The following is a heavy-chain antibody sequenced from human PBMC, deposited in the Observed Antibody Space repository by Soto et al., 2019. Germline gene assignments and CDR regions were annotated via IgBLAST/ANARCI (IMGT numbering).Heavy chain of an antibody. V-gene: IGHV4-4*02. J-gene: IGHJ5*02. CDR3: ARWGGESSGWYGRWFDP. CDR2: IYHSGST. CDR1: GGSISSSNW. D-gene: IGHD6-13*01. Sequence: QVQLQESGPGLVKPSGTLSLTCAVSGGSISSSNWWSWVRQPPGKGLEWIGEIYHSGSTNYNPSRKGRVTISVDRSRTQFSLKLSSVTDADTAGYYCARWGGESSGWYGRWFDPWGQGTLVTVSS.